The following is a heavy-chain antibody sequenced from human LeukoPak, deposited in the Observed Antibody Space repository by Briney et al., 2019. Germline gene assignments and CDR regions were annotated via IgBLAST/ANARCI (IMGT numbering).Heavy chain of an antibody. D-gene: IGHD3-3*01. Sequence: ASVKVSRKASGYTFTSYGISWVRQAPGQGLEWMGWISAYNGNTNYAQKLQGRVTMTTDTSTSTAYMELRSLRSDDTAVYYCARGHSRFLEWSNFDYWGQGTLVTVSS. J-gene: IGHJ4*02. V-gene: IGHV1-18*01. CDR2: ISAYNGNT. CDR1: GYTFTSYG. CDR3: ARGHSRFLEWSNFDY.